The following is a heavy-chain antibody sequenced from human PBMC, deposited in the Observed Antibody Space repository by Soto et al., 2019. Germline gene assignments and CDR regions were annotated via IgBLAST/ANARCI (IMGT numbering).Heavy chain of an antibody. J-gene: IGHJ3*02. D-gene: IGHD3-3*01. CDR3: ARRTPDYDFWSGYYMAAFDI. CDR2: IYYSGST. CDR1: GGSISSYY. V-gene: IGHV4-59*08. Sequence: ETLSLTCTVSGGSISSYYWSWIRQPPGKGLDWIGHIYYSGSTNYNPSLKSRVTISVDTSKNQFSLKLSSVTAADTAVYYCARRTPDYDFWSGYYMAAFDIWGQGTMVTVSS.